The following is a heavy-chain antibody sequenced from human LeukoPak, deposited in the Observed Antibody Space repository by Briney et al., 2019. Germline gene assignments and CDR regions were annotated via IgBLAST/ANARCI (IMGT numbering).Heavy chain of an antibody. CDR3: AKDDRLAVPGDY. V-gene: IGHV3-30*18. CDR1: GFTFSTYG. D-gene: IGHD6-19*01. CDR2: ILYDGSDK. J-gene: IGHJ4*02. Sequence: GGSLRLSCAASGFTFSTYGMHWVRQAPGKGLEWVAVILYDGSDKFYADSVEGRFTISRDNSKNTLYLQMNSLRPEDTAVYYCAKDDRLAVPGDYWGQGTLVTASS.